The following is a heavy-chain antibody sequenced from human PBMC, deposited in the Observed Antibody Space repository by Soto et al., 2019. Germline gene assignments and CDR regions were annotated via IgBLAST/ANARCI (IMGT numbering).Heavy chain of an antibody. CDR1: GTSISSYY. V-gene: IGHV4-59*01. CDR3: ARYNSYAIDD. J-gene: IGHJ4*02. CDR2: IHYSGTT. D-gene: IGHD2-8*01. Sequence: SETLSLTCTVSGTSISSYYWSWIRQPPGKGLEWIANIHYSGTTNYNPSLASRVTLSVDTSKNQFSLKMTSVTAADRAMYFCARYNSYAIDDWCRGTLVTVSS.